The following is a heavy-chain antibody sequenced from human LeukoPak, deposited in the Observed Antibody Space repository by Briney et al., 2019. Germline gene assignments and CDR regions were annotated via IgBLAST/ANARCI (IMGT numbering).Heavy chain of an antibody. V-gene: IGHV4-34*01. CDR3: ARERRYSSSWSSLDP. J-gene: IGHJ5*02. CDR2: INHSGST. D-gene: IGHD6-13*01. CDR1: GGSFSGYY. Sequence: SETLSLTCAVYGGSFSGYYWSWIRQPPGKGLEWIGEINHSGSTNYNPSLKSRVTISVDTSKNQFSLKLSSVTAADTAVYYCARERRYSSSWSSLDPWGQGTLVTVSS.